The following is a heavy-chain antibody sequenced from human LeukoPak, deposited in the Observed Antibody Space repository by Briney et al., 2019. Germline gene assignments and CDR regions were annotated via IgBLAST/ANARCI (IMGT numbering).Heavy chain of an antibody. V-gene: IGHV3-30*18. Sequence: GGSLRLSCAASGFTFSSYGMHWVRQAPGKGLEWVAVISYDGSNKYYADSVKGRFTISRDNSKNTLYLQMNSLRAEDTAIYYCAKERRDYYGSGRGYYFDYWGQGTLVTVSS. CDR2: ISYDGSNK. J-gene: IGHJ4*02. CDR3: AKERRDYYGSGRGYYFDY. D-gene: IGHD3-10*01. CDR1: GFTFSSYG.